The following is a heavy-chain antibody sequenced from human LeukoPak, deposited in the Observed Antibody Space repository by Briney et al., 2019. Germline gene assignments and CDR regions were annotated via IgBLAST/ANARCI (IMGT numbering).Heavy chain of an antibody. D-gene: IGHD2-15*01. CDR3: ARVRSTPEIDY. CDR1: GGSISSSSYY. V-gene: IGHV4-39*07. Sequence: SETLSLTCTVSGGSISSSSYYWGWIRQSPGKGLEWIGSIYYSGSTYYNPSLKSRVTISVDTSKNQFSLKLSSVTAADTAVYYCARVRSTPEIDYWGQGTLVTVSS. CDR2: IYYSGST. J-gene: IGHJ4*02.